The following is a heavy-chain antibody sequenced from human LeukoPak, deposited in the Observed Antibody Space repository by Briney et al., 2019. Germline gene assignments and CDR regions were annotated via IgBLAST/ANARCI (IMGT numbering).Heavy chain of an antibody. D-gene: IGHD4-23*01. CDR3: ARDGIPNYGGTGNYFDY. J-gene: IGHJ4*02. CDR2: ISSNGGST. CDR1: GFTFSSYA. Sequence: GGSLRLSCAASGFTFSSYAMHWVRQAPGKGLGYVSAISSNGGSTYYANSVKGRFTISRDNSKNTLYLQMGSLRAEDMAVYYCARDGIPNYGGTGNYFDYWGQGTLVTVSS. V-gene: IGHV3-64*01.